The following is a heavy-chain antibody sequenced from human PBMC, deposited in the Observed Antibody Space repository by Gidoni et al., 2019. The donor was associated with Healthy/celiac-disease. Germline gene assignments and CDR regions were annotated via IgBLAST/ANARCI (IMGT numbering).Heavy chain of an antibody. J-gene: IGHJ4*02. CDR2: IKQYGSEK. Sequence: EVQLVESGGGLVQPGGSLSLSCAASGFPFSDYWMSWVRQAPGEGLEWVANIKQYGSEKFYVDSVKGRFTISRDNAKNSLYLQMNSLRAEDTAVYYCARNFLVQGVIAGYWGQGTLVTVSS. D-gene: IGHD3-10*01. CDR3: ARNFLVQGVIAGY. V-gene: IGHV3-7*01. CDR1: GFPFSDYW.